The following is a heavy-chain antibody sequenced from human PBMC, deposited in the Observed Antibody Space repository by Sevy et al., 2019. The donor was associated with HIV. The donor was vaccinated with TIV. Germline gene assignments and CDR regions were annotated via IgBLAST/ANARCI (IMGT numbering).Heavy chain of an antibody. Sequence: GGSLRLSCAASRFTFSSYEMNWVRQAPGKGLEWVSYITSSGSTIYYADSVKGRFTISRDNAKNSLYLQMNSLRAEDTAVYYCARGRIASAGPHYFDYWGHGTLVTVSS. CDR3: ARGRIASAGPHYFDY. J-gene: IGHJ4*01. V-gene: IGHV3-48*03. CDR2: ITSSGSTI. D-gene: IGHD6-13*01. CDR1: RFTFSSYE.